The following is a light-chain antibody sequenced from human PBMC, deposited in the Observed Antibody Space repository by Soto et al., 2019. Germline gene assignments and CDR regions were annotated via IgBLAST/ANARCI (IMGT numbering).Light chain of an antibody. Sequence: EIVLTQSPATLSVSPGERATLSCRASQSVRANLAWYQQKPGQAPRLLIYDASTRATGIPARFSGSGSGTELTLTISSLQSEDFAVYYCQHYNNRPPITFGQGTKVEIK. CDR2: DAS. V-gene: IGKV3-15*01. J-gene: IGKJ1*01. CDR1: QSVRAN. CDR3: QHYNNRPPIT.